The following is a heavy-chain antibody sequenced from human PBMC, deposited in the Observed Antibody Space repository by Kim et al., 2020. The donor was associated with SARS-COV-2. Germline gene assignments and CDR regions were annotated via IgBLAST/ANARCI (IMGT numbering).Heavy chain of an antibody. Sequence: SETLSLTCTVSGGSISSYYWSWIRQPPGKGLEWIGYIYYSGSTNYNPSLKSRVTISVDTSKNQFSLKLSSVTAADTAVYYCARVLRGCSGGSCYVNWFDPWGQGTLVTVSS. CDR3: ARVLRGCSGGSCYVNWFDP. CDR2: IYYSGST. D-gene: IGHD2-15*01. J-gene: IGHJ5*02. V-gene: IGHV4-59*13. CDR1: GGSISSYY.